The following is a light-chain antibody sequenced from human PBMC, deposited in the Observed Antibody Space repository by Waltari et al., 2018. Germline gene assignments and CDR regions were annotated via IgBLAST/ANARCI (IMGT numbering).Light chain of an antibody. V-gene: IGLV8-61*01. CDR3: ALYMGSGIWV. CDR2: QAN. Sequence: QTVVTQEPSLSVSSGGTVTTTCALSSGSLSTTSYATGDQQTPGRAPRTLVYQANARSSGVPVRFSGTILGNTAALTITGAQADDEADYYCALYMGSGIWVFGGGTRLTVL. J-gene: IGLJ3*02. CDR1: SGSLSTTSY.